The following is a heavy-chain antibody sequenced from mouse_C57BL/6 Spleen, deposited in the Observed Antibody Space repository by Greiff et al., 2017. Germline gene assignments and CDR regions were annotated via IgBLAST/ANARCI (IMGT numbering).Heavy chain of an antibody. D-gene: IGHD2-4*01. Sequence: VQLQQSGPELVKPGASVKISCKASGYAFSSSWMNWVKQRPGKGLEWIGRIYPGDGDTNYNGKFKGKATLTADKSSSTAYMQLSSLTSEDSAVYFCASGIYYDYEGWFAYWGQGTLVTVSA. J-gene: IGHJ3*01. CDR2: IYPGDGDT. CDR3: ASGIYYDYEGWFAY. V-gene: IGHV1-82*01. CDR1: GYAFSSSW.